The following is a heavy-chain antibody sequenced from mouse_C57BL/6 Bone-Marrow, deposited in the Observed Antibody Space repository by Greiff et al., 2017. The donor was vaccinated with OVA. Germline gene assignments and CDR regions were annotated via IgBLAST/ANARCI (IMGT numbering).Heavy chain of an antibody. CDR2: IRSKSNNYAT. Sequence: EVKVVESGGGLVQPKGSLKLSCAASGFSFNTYAMNWVRQAPGKGLEWVARIRSKSNNYATYYADSVKDRFTISRDDSESMLYLQMNNLKTEDTAMYYCVRRGYEPYYAMDYWGQGTSVTVSS. J-gene: IGHJ4*01. D-gene: IGHD2-2*01. CDR3: VRRGYEPYYAMDY. V-gene: IGHV10-1*01. CDR1: GFSFNTYA.